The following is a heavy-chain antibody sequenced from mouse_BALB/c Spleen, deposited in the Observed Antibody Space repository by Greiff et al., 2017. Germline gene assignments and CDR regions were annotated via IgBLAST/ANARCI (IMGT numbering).Heavy chain of an antibody. J-gene: IGHJ4*01. CDR3: ARAPYGNYLYAMDY. V-gene: IGHV5-4*02. CDR1: GFTFSDYY. D-gene: IGHD2-1*01. Sequence: EVKLVESGGGLVKPGGSLKLSCAASGFTFSDYYMYWVRQTPEKRLEWVATISDGGSYTYYPDSVKGRFTISRDNAKNNLYLQMSSLKSEDTAMYYCARAPYGNYLYAMDYWGQGTSVTVSS. CDR2: ISDGGSYT.